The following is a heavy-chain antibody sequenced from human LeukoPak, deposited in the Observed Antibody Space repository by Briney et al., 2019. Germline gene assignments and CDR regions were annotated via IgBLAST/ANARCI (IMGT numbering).Heavy chain of an antibody. CDR1: GFTFSSYW. CDR2: INSYGSRK. Sequence: GGSLRLSCAASGFTFSSYWMHWVRQAPGKGLVWVSGINSYGSRKYYADSVKGLFTISKDNAKNTLYLQMNSLRAEDTAVYYCASGFIVGATNPSPFDYWGQGTLVTVYS. J-gene: IGHJ4*02. CDR3: ASGFIVGATNPSPFDY. D-gene: IGHD1-26*01. V-gene: IGHV3-74*01.